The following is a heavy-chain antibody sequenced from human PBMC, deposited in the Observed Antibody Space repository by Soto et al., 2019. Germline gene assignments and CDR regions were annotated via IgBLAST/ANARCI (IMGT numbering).Heavy chain of an antibody. Sequence: ASVKVSCKASGYTFTSYGSSWVRQAPGQGLEWMGWISAYNGNTNYAQKLQGRVTMTTDTSTSTAYMELRSLRSDDTAVYYCARDGRVTNAFDIWGQGAMVTVSS. CDR3: ARDGRVTNAFDI. J-gene: IGHJ3*02. CDR2: ISAYNGNT. V-gene: IGHV1-18*01. D-gene: IGHD4-17*01. CDR1: GYTFTSYG.